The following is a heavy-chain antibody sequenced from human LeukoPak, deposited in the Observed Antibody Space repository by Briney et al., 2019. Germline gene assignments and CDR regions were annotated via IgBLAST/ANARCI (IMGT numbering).Heavy chain of an antibody. Sequence: SETLSLTGTVSGGSTSSYYWSWIRQPPGKGLEWIGFIYDSGSTYYNPSLKSRVTISVDTSKNQFSLKLSSVTAADTAMYYCALYSSSSDYWGQGTLVTVSS. CDR3: ALYSSSSDY. V-gene: IGHV4-59*01. CDR1: GGSTSSYY. CDR2: IYDSGST. D-gene: IGHD6-6*01. J-gene: IGHJ4*02.